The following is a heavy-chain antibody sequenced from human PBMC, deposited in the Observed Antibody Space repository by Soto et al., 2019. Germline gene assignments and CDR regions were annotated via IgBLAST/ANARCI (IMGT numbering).Heavy chain of an antibody. V-gene: IGHV3-15*01. D-gene: IGHD2-8*02. Sequence: GGSLRLSSAASGFTFRDAWISWVRQAPGKGLEYIGLIKSRTAGGTTDYTAPVKGRFSISRDDSSHTLYLDMNSLRTEDTAAYYCATGTGGAWGRGTLVTAPQ. J-gene: IGHJ4*02. CDR1: GFTFRDAW. CDR3: ATGTGGA. CDR2: IKSRTAGGTT.